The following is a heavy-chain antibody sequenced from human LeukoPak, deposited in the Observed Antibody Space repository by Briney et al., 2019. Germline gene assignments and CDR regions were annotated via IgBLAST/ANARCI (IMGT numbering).Heavy chain of an antibody. V-gene: IGHV4-59*12. J-gene: IGHJ4*02. Sequence: SETLSLTCTASGDSITGFYWNWIRQPPGKGLEWIGYIHYSGSTYYNPSLKSRVTISVDTSKNQFSLKLSSVTAADTAVYYCARVHSGSYGFGYWGQGTLVTASS. D-gene: IGHD3-10*01. CDR2: IHYSGST. CDR3: ARVHSGSYGFGY. CDR1: GDSITGFY.